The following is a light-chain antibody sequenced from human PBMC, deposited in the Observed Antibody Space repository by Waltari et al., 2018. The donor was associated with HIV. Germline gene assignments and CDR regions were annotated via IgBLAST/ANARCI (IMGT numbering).Light chain of an antibody. V-gene: IGLV1-47*01. CDR1: NSSVGSKP. CDR3: VAWDDSLSGYV. CDR2: RDY. J-gene: IGLJ1*01. Sequence: QSVLTQPPSASGTLGQRVTISCPASNSSVGSKPVYCFQQVPGTAPKLLIYRDYQRRSGIPDRFSGSKSGASASLTISGLRSEDEADYYCVAWDDSLSGYVFGTGTKVSVL.